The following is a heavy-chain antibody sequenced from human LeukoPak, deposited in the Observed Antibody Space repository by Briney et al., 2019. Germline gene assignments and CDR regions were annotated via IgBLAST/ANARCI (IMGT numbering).Heavy chain of an antibody. Sequence: GGSLRLSCAASGFTFTRYAMHWVRQAPGKGLEWVAVISHDGINKYYADSVKGRFTISRDNSKNTLYLQMNSLRAEDTAVYYCAKDITGGGSDLGWFDPWGQGTLVTVSS. CDR3: AKDITGGGSDLGWFDP. V-gene: IGHV3-30*04. D-gene: IGHD2-8*02. CDR2: ISHDGINK. J-gene: IGHJ5*02. CDR1: GFTFTRYA.